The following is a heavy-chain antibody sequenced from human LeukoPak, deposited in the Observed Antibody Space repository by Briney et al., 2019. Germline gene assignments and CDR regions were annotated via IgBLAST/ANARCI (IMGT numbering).Heavy chain of an antibody. J-gene: IGHJ5*02. V-gene: IGHV4-34*01. CDR1: GGSFSGYY. CDR3: ARGHMDTAMVSSTNWFDP. CDR2: INHSGGT. D-gene: IGHD5-18*01. Sequence: SETLSLTCAVYGGSFSGYYWSWIRQPPGKGLEWIGEINHSGGTNYNPSLKSRVTISVDTSKNQFSLKLSSVTAADTAVYYCARGHMDTAMVSSTNWFDPWGQGTLVTVSS.